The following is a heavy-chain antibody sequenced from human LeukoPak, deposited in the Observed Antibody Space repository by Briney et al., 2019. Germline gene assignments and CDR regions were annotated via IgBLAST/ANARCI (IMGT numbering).Heavy chain of an antibody. D-gene: IGHD6-13*01. J-gene: IGHJ6*03. CDR2: IYYSGST. CDR3: ARDVAAADYYYYMDV. CDR1: GGSISSGDYY. Sequence: SETLSLTCTVSGGSISSGDYYWSWIRQPPGKGLEWIGYIYYSGSTYYNPSLKSRVTISVDTSKNQFSLKLSSVTAADTAVYYCARDVAAADYYYYMDVWGKGTTVTVSS. V-gene: IGHV4-30-4*08.